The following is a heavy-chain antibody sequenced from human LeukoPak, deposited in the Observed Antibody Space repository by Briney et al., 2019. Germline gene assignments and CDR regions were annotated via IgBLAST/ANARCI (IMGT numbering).Heavy chain of an antibody. J-gene: IGHJ4*02. CDR2: ISGSGGST. V-gene: IGHV3-23*01. CDR1: GFTFSSYA. CDR3: AKNLRVYYFDY. Sequence: GASLRLSCAPSGFTFSSYAMSWVRQAPGKGLEWVSAISGSGGSTYYADSVKGRFTISRDNSKNTLYLQMNSLRAEDTAVYYCAKNLRVYYFDYWGQGTLVTVSS. D-gene: IGHD4-17*01.